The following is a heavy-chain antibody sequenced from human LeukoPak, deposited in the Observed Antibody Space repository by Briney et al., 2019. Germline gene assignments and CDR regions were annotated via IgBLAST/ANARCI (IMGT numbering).Heavy chain of an antibody. CDR2: IKQDGSEK. V-gene: IGHV3-7*01. CDR3: ARGVDTMIVVVIPLDY. J-gene: IGHJ4*02. CDR1: GFTFSSSA. D-gene: IGHD3-22*01. Sequence: GGSLRLSCAASGFTFSSSALSWVRQAPGKGLEWVANIKQDGSEKYYVDSVKGRFTISRDNAKNSLYLQMNSLRAEDTAVYYCARGVDTMIVVVIPLDYWGQGTLVTVSS.